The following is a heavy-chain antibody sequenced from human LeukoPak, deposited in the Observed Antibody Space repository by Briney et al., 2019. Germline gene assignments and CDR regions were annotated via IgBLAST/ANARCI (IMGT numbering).Heavy chain of an antibody. J-gene: IGHJ4*02. CDR2: IIPILGIA. Sequence: SVKVSCKASGGTFSSYTISWVRQAPGQGLEWMGRIIPILGIANYAQKFQGRVTITADKSTSTAYMELSSLRSEDTAVYYCARRCSSTSCYNDWGQGTLITVSS. V-gene: IGHV1-69*02. CDR1: GGTFSSYT. D-gene: IGHD2-2*02. CDR3: ARRCSSTSCYND.